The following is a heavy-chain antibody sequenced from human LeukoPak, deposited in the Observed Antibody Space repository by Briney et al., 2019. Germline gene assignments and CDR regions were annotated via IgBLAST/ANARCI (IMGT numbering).Heavy chain of an antibody. Sequence: GGSLRLSCAASGFTFGSYTMHWVRQAPGKGLEWVSSISTSSSYIYYADSVKGRFTISRDNAKNSLFLQMNSLRAEDTAVYYCARHNDDSSGYYGAFDIWGQGTMVTVSS. CDR2: ISTSSSYI. CDR3: ARHNDDSSGYYGAFDI. J-gene: IGHJ3*02. V-gene: IGHV3-21*01. CDR1: GFTFGSYT. D-gene: IGHD3-22*01.